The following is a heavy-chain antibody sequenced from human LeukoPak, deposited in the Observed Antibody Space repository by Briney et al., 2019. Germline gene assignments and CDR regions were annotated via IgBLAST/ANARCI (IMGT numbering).Heavy chain of an antibody. J-gene: IGHJ5*02. Sequence: SKTLSLTCAVYGGSFSGYYWSWIRQPPGKGLEWIGEINHSGSTNYNPSLKSRVTISVDTSKNQFSLKLSSVTAADTAVYYCARGGSCSSTSCYAILGFDPWGQGTLVTVSS. CDR2: INHSGST. CDR1: GGSFSGYY. CDR3: ARGGSCSSTSCYAILGFDP. V-gene: IGHV4-34*01. D-gene: IGHD2-2*01.